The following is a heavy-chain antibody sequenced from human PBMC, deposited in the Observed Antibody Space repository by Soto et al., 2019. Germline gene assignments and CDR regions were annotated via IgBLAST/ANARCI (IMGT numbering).Heavy chain of an antibody. J-gene: IGHJ5*02. Sequence: SETLSLTCAVSGGSIGTSAYYWGWIRQAPGKGLEWIGSINHSGNTYLSPSLKDRVTMSVDTSKNSFSLKLRSAAAADTGLYYCSRRAPEGFDPWGQGTLVTVSS. CDR3: SRRAPEGFDP. V-gene: IGHV4-39*01. CDR1: GGSIGTSAYY. CDR2: INHSGNT.